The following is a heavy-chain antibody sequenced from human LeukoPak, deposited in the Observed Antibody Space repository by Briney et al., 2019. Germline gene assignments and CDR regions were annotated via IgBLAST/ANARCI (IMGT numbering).Heavy chain of an antibody. J-gene: IGHJ3*02. D-gene: IGHD2-21*01. Sequence: GGSLTLSCAASGFTFTNAWMTWVRQAPGTGLEWVGRTAGKTDGGTTDYAAPVKGRFTISRDDSKNTLYLHMYSLKPEDTAVYYCTTSARCGYAFDIWGQGTMVTVSS. CDR3: TTSARCGYAFDI. CDR2: TAGKTDGGTT. CDR1: GFTFTNAW. V-gene: IGHV3-15*04.